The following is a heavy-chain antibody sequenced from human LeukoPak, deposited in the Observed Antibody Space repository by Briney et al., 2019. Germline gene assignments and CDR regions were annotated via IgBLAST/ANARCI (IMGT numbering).Heavy chain of an antibody. D-gene: IGHD3-22*01. CDR2: VSHRGTT. J-gene: IGHJ4*02. CDR3: ARVGDYYDSSGYYDY. Sequence: SETLSLTCTVSGGSISSSRYYWGWIRQPPGKGLEWIGSVSHRGTTYYNPSLKSRLSISLDTSKNQFSLKVTSVTAADTAVYYCARVGDYYDSSGYYDYWGQGTLVTVSS. V-gene: IGHV4-39*07. CDR1: GGSISSSRYY.